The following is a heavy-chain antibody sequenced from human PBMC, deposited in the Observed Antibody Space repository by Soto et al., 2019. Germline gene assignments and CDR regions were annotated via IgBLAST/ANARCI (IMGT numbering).Heavy chain of an antibody. CDR1: GFTFSSYA. Sequence: QVQLVESGGGVVQPGRSLRLSCAASGFTFSSYAMHWVRQAPGKGLEWVAVISYDGSNKYYADSVKGRFTISRDNSKNTLYLQMNSLRAEDTAVYYCASPDVVVVAATLPLPLQIQLAYWGQGTLVTVSS. J-gene: IGHJ4*02. CDR2: ISYDGSNK. V-gene: IGHV3-30-3*01. CDR3: ASPDVVVVAATLPLPLQIQLAY. D-gene: IGHD2-15*01.